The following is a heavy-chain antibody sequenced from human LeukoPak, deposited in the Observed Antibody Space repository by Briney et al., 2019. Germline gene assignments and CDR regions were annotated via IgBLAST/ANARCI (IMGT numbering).Heavy chain of an antibody. CDR2: IYYSGST. D-gene: IGHD2-2*01. J-gene: IGHJ5*02. Sequence: SETLSLTCTVSGGSISSGDYYWSWIRQPPGKGLEWIGYIYYSGSTYYNPSLKSRVTISVDTFKNQFSLKLSSVTAADTAVYYCGSRYCSSTSCLPFDPWGQGTLVTVSS. CDR1: GGSISSGDYY. CDR3: GSRYCSSTSCLPFDP. V-gene: IGHV4-30-4*01.